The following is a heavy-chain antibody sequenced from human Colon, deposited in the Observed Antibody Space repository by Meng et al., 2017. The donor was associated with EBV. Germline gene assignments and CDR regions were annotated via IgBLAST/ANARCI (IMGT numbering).Heavy chain of an antibody. D-gene: IGHD4-17*01. CDR2: INHSGST. CDR1: GGSFSGYY. CDR3: ARRTTVNLRSFDS. J-gene: IGHJ4*02. V-gene: IGHV4-34*01. Sequence: QPWGAGLFQPSETLPLTCAVSGGSFSGYYWSWIRQAPGKGLEWIGEINHSGSTKFNPSLESRVSISVDTSENQVSLKLTSVTAADTAVYYCARRTTVNLRSFDSWGQGTLVTVSS.